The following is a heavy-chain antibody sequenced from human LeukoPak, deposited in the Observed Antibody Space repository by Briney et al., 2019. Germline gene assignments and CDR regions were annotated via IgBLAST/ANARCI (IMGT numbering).Heavy chain of an antibody. V-gene: IGHV4-34*08. CDR2: INHSGST. CDR3: AISPGGNLFLWPKGKWFDP. J-gene: IGHJ5*02. D-gene: IGHD4-23*01. CDR1: GFNFNNYW. Sequence: GSLRLSCAASGFNFNNYWMSWLRQAPGKGLEWIGEINHSGSTNYNPSLKSRVTISVDTSKNQFSLKLSSVTAADTAVYYCAISPGGNLFLWPKGKWFDPWGQGTLVTVSS.